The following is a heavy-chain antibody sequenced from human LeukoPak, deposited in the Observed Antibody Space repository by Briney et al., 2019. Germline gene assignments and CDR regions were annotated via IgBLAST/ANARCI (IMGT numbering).Heavy chain of an antibody. J-gene: IGHJ4*02. D-gene: IGHD4-17*01. CDR3: ARGRDTVTLDY. CDR1: GFTVSSNY. V-gene: IGHV3-53*01. Sequence: PGGSLRLSCAASGFTVSSNYMSWVRQAPGKGLEWVSVIYSGGSTYYADSVKGRFTISRDNSKNTLYLQMNSLRAEDTPVYYCARGRDTVTLDYWGQGTLVTVSS. CDR2: IYSGGST.